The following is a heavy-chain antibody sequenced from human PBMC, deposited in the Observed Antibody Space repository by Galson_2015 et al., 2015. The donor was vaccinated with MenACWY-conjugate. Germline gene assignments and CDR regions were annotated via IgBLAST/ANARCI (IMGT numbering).Heavy chain of an antibody. CDR1: GYSFTDYW. CDR3: ARPSTGGYDVNFDN. V-gene: IGHV5-51*01. D-gene: IGHD1-14*01. CDR2: IYPGHSDT. Sequence: QSGAEVKKPGESLTISCKGSGYSFTDYWIAWVRQMPGKGLEWMGIIYPGHSDTKYSPSFQGQVTISADKSINTAYLQWSSLKASDTAMYYCARPSTGGYDVNFDNWGQGTLVTVSS. J-gene: IGHJ4*02.